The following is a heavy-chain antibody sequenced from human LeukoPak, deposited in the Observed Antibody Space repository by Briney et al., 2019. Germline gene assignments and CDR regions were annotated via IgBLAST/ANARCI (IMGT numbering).Heavy chain of an antibody. Sequence: SETLSLTCTVSGYSVSSGYYGAWIRQPPGKGLEWIGCIYQSGNTYYNPSLQSRVTISVDTSKNQFSLRLSSVTAADTAVYYCARITNTGAFDIWGQGTMDTVSS. V-gene: IGHV4-38-2*02. CDR1: GYSVSSGYY. CDR3: ARITNTGAFDI. J-gene: IGHJ3*02. D-gene: IGHD1-20*01. CDR2: IYQSGNT.